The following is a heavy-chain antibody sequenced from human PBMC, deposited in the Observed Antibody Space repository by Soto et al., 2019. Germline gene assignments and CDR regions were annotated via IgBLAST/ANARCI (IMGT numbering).Heavy chain of an antibody. CDR1: GFTFSSYG. Sequence: EGSLRLSCAASGFTFSSYGMHWVRQAPGKGLEWVAVISYDGSNKYYADSVKGRFTISRDNSKNTLYLQMNSLRAEDTAVYYCAKEFGLALVPAATFDYWGQGTLVTVSS. V-gene: IGHV3-30*18. D-gene: IGHD2-2*01. CDR3: AKEFGLALVPAATFDY. J-gene: IGHJ4*02. CDR2: ISYDGSNK.